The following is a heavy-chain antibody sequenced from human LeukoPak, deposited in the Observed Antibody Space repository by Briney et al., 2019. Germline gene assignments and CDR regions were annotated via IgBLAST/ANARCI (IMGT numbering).Heavy chain of an antibody. D-gene: IGHD3-10*01. CDR1: GFMFSDEY. CDR2: ISNSGDFI. J-gene: IGHJ3*02. CDR3: AKHYGSRSYYAFDI. V-gene: IGHV3-11*01. Sequence: PGGSLRLSCAASGFMFSDEYMSWIRQAPGKGLGWVSYISNSGDFIAYADSVKGRFTISRDNAKNSLFLQMNSLRAEDTAVYYCAKHYGSRSYYAFDIWGQGTMVTVSS.